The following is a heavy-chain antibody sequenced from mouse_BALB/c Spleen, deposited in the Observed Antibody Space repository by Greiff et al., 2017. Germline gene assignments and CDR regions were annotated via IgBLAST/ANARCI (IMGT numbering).Heavy chain of an antibody. CDR2: ISSGSSTI. CDR1: GFTFSSFG. Sequence: EVKLMESGGGLVQPGGSRKLSCAASGFTFSSFGMHWVRQAPEKGLEWVAYISSGSSTIYYADTVKGRFTISRDNPKNTLFLQMTSLRSEDTAMYYCAREFYGFYAMDYWGQGTSVTVSS. V-gene: IGHV5-17*02. CDR3: AREFYGFYAMDY. J-gene: IGHJ4*01. D-gene: IGHD2-2*01.